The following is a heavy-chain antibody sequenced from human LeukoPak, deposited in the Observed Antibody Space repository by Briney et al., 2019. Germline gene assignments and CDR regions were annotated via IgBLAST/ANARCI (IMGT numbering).Heavy chain of an antibody. CDR2: IYYSGST. D-gene: IGHD6-13*01. Sequence: SETLSLTCTVSGGSISSYYWSWIRQPPGKGLEWIGYIYYSGSTNYNPSLKSRVTISVDTSKNQFSLKLSSVTAADTAVYYCAKTDSSSHDLYYFDYWGQGTPVTVSS. CDR3: AKTDSSSHDLYYFDY. CDR1: GGSISSYY. V-gene: IGHV4-59*01. J-gene: IGHJ4*02.